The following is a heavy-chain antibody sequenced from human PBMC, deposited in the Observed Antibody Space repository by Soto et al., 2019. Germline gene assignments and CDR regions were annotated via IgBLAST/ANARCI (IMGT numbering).Heavy chain of an antibody. CDR3: ARDPVEYDSSGYYYFDY. CDR2: IIPIFGTA. V-gene: IGHV1-69*13. Sequence: SVKVSCKASGGTFSSYAISWVRQAPGQGLEWMGGIIPIFGTANYAQKFQGRVTITADESTSTAYMELSSLRSEDTAVYYCARDPVEYDSSGYYYFDYWGQGTLVTVSS. CDR1: GGTFSSYA. D-gene: IGHD3-22*01. J-gene: IGHJ4*02.